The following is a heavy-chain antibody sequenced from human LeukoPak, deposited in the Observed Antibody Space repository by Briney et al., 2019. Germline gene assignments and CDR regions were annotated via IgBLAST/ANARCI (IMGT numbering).Heavy chain of an antibody. CDR1: GFTFSSYA. CDR2: ISGSDDST. V-gene: IGHV3-23*01. J-gene: IGHJ4*02. Sequence: GGSLRLSCAASGFTFSSYAMSWVRQAPGKGLEWVSTISGSDDSTYYANSVKGRFTISRDNSKKTLYLQMNSLRAEDTAVYYCAEDEWLLIYWGQGTLVTVSS. CDR3: AEDEWLLIY. D-gene: IGHD3-3*01.